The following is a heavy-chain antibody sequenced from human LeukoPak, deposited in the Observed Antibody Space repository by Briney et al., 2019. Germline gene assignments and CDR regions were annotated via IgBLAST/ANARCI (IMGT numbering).Heavy chain of an antibody. CDR1: GFTFSSYS. CDR2: ISSSSSYI. J-gene: IGHJ3*02. D-gene: IGHD3-22*01. CDR3: ARTHSPDSSGYFDAFDI. V-gene: IGHV3-21*01. Sequence: GSLRLSCAASGFTFSSYSMNWVRQAPGKGLEWVSSISSSSSYIYYADSVKGRFTISRDNAKNPLYLQMNSLRAEDTAVYYCARTHSPDSSGYFDAFDIWGQGTMVTVSS.